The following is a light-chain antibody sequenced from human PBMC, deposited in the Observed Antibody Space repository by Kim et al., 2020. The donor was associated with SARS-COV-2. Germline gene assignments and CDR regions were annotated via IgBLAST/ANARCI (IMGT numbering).Light chain of an antibody. CDR1: SHRNYS. Sequence: ALGQTFRIKCQGASHRNYSASWYQQKPRQAPVVVIYGRNDRPSGIPDRFSGSNSGNTASLTITGAQAEDEANYYCNSRDSSGNHLVFGGGTQLTVL. CDR3: NSRDSSGNHLV. V-gene: IGLV3-19*01. CDR2: GRN. J-gene: IGLJ3*02.